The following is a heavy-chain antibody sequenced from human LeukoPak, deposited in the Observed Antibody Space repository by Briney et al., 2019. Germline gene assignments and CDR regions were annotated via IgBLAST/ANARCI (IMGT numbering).Heavy chain of an antibody. CDR3: ARVLSGWLVQESGAFDI. CDR1: GFTFRTSW. CDR2: INPDGSEK. Sequence: GGSLRLSCGASGFTFRTSWMNWVRQAPGKGLEWVASINPDGSEKYSVDSVKGRFTISRDNAKNSLYLQMNSLRAEDTAVYYCARVLSGWLVQESGAFDIWGQGTMVTVSS. J-gene: IGHJ3*02. V-gene: IGHV3-7*01. D-gene: IGHD6-19*01.